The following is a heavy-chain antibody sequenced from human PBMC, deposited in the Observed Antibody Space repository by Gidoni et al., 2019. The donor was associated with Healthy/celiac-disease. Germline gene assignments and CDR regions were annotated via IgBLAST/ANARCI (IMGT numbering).Heavy chain of an antibody. CDR1: GYTFTSYY. Sequence: QVQLVQSGAEVKKPGASVKVSCKASGYTFTSYYMHWVRQAPGQGLEWMGIINPSGGSTSYAQKFQGRVTMTRDTSTSTVYMELSSLRSEDTAVYYCARGCFGFGELWSWFDPWGQGTLVTVSS. D-gene: IGHD3-10*01. J-gene: IGHJ5*02. V-gene: IGHV1-46*03. CDR2: INPSGGST. CDR3: ARGCFGFGELWSWFDP.